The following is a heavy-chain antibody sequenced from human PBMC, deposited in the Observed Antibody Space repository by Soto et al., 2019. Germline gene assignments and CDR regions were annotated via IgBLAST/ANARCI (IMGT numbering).Heavy chain of an antibody. CDR1: GFPYSNQP. Sequence: GVPLRLSFTASGFPYSNQPVSWVRPAPGKGLEWVSTFSSGGGGTYYADSVKGRFIISRDNSKNTLSLQMNSLRAEDTAVYYCTKANRYCSGANCFTFDYWGLGTLVTVSS. J-gene: IGHJ4*02. CDR2: FSSGGGGT. CDR3: TKANRYCSGANCFTFDY. D-gene: IGHD2-15*01. V-gene: IGHV3-23*01.